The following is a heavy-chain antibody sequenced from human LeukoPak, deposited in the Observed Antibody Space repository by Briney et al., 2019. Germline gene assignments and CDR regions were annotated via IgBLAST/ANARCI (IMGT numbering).Heavy chain of an antibody. Sequence: LETLSLTCAVYGGSFSGYYWSWIRQPPGKGLEWIGEINHSGSTNYDPSLKSRVTISVDTSKNQFSLKMSSVTAADTAVYYCASARGYGYPNGWGHGTLVSVSS. CDR2: INHSGST. J-gene: IGHJ4*01. V-gene: IGHV4-34*01. CDR3: ASARGYGYPNG. D-gene: IGHD5-18*01. CDR1: GGSFSGYY.